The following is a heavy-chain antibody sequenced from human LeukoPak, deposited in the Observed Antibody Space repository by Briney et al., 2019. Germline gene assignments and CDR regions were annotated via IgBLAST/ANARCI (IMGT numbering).Heavy chain of an antibody. J-gene: IGHJ6*03. CDR2: IIPIFGTA. V-gene: IGHV1-69*05. Sequence: GASVKVSCKASGGTFSSYAISWVRQAPGQGLEWMGGIIPIFGTANYAQKFQGRVTITTDESTSTAYMELSSLRSEDTAVYYCARGRSGSFDYYYYYVDVWGKGTTVTVS. CDR1: GGTFSSYA. D-gene: IGHD1-26*01. CDR3: ARGRSGSFDYYYYYVDV.